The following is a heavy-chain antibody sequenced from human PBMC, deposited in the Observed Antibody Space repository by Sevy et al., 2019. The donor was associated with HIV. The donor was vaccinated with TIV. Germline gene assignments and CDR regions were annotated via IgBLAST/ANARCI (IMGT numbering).Heavy chain of an antibody. J-gene: IGHJ4*02. Sequence: GGSLRLSCAASGFTFGSYWMTWVRQAPGKGLEWVANIKEGGSGRFYVDSVRGRFTVSRDNAKKTLYLQMNNLGGEDTALYYCARLYSSSSGRGLDNWGQGALVTVSS. CDR1: GFTFGSYW. CDR2: IKEGGSGR. V-gene: IGHV3-7*01. CDR3: ARLYSSSSGRGLDN. D-gene: IGHD6-6*01.